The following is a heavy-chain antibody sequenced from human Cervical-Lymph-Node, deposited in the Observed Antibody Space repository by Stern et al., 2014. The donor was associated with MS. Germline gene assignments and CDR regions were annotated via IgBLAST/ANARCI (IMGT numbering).Heavy chain of an antibody. CDR3: ARDLDYGDPDFLDF. CDR1: GFSLSTYT. CDR2: ISSTSAYI. J-gene: IGHJ4*02. D-gene: IGHD4-17*01. Sequence: EVQLVESGGGQVKPGGSLILSCAASGFSLSTYTMHWVRQAPEKGLEWVASISSTSAYIYYADSLQGRFTVSRDNAKNSVSLQMNSLRAGDTGVYYCARDLDYGDPDFLDFWGQGTLVTVSS. V-gene: IGHV3-21*02.